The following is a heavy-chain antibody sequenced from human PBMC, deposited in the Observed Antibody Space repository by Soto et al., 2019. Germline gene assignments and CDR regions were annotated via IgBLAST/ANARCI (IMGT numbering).Heavy chain of an antibody. V-gene: IGHV4-34*01. D-gene: IGHD3-16*01. CDR2: INHSGST. Sequence: SETLSLTCAVYGGSFSGYYWSWIRQPPGKGLEWIGEINHSGSTNYNPSLKSRGTISVDTDKNQFSLKLRSVTAADTAVYYCARGMITLLRWFDPWGQGTLVTVSS. CDR3: ARGMITLLRWFDP. CDR1: GGSFSGYY. J-gene: IGHJ5*02.